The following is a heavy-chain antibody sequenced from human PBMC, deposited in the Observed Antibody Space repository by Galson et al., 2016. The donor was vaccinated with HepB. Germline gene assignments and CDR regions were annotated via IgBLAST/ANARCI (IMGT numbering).Heavy chain of an antibody. Sequence: SLRLSCAASGFIFSNYWMHWVRQAPGKGLEWVANIKQDGSEKYYVDSVKGRFTISRDNAKNSLYLQMNSPRGGDTAVYYCARGRGVDVWGQGTTVTVSS. CDR2: IKQDGSEK. V-gene: IGHV3-7*03. CDR3: ARGRGVDV. CDR1: GFIFSNYW. J-gene: IGHJ6*02.